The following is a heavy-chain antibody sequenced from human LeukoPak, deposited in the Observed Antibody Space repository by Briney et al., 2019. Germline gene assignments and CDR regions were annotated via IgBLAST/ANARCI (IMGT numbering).Heavy chain of an antibody. Sequence: PSETLSLTCAVYGGSFSGYYWSWIRQPPGKGLEWIGEINHSGSTNYNPSLKSRVTISVDTSKNQFSLKLSSVTAADTAVYYCASRRAYDSSGDGAEYFQHWGQGTLVTVSS. J-gene: IGHJ1*01. V-gene: IGHV4-34*01. CDR1: GGSFSGYY. CDR3: ASRRAYDSSGDGAEYFQH. D-gene: IGHD3-22*01. CDR2: INHSGST.